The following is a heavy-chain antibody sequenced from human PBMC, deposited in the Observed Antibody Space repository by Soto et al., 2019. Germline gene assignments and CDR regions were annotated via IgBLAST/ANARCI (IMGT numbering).Heavy chain of an antibody. CDR3: ARFVPTSTLRGWFDP. Sequence: QVQLVESGGDLVKPGGSLRLSCAASGFTFSDYYMSWIRQAPGKGLEWVSYISSNGGAIYYADSVRGRFTFSRDNAKNSLSLQMNSLRAEDTAMYYCARFVPTSTLRGWFDPWGQGTLVTVSS. J-gene: IGHJ5*02. V-gene: IGHV3-11*01. CDR1: GFTFSDYY. D-gene: IGHD2-2*01. CDR2: ISSNGGAI.